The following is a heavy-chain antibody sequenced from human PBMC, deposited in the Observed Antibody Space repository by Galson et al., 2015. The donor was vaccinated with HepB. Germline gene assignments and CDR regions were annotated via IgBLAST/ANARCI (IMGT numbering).Heavy chain of an antibody. CDR3: ARDGEGGMTTVVTPFDY. J-gene: IGHJ4*02. V-gene: IGHV1-69*04. D-gene: IGHD4-23*01. CDR2: IIPILGIA. Sequence: SVKVSCKASGGTFSSYTISWVRQAPGQGLEWMGRIIPILGIANYAQKFQGRVTITADKSTSTAYMELSSLRSEDTAVYYCARDGEGGMTTVVTPFDYWGQGTLVTVSS. CDR1: GGTFSSYT.